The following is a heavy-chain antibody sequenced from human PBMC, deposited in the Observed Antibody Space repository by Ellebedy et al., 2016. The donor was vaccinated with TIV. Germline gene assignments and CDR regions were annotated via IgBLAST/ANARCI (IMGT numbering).Heavy chain of an antibody. CDR3: AKQEFYDILTGYSDDY. V-gene: IGHV3-23*01. CDR2: ISGSGGST. D-gene: IGHD3-9*01. CDR1: GFTFSSYA. Sequence: GESLKISCAASGFTFSSYAMSWVRQAPGKGLEWVSAISGSGGSTYYADSVKGRFTISRDNSKNTLYLQMNSLRAEDTAVYYCAKQEFYDILTGYSDDYWGQGTLVTVSS. J-gene: IGHJ4*02.